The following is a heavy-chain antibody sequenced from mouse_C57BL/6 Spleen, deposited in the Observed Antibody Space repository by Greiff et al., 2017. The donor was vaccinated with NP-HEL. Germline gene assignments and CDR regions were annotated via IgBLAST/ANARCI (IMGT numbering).Heavy chain of an antibody. D-gene: IGHD1-1*01. CDR1: GFTFNTYA. CDR2: IRSKSSNYAT. Sequence: EVMLVESGGGLVQPEGSLKLSCAASGFTFNTYAMHWVRQAPGKGLEWVARIRSKSSNYATYYADSVKDRFTISRDDSQSMLYLQMNNLKTEDTAMYYCVRDTVTTVVGAMDYWGQGTSVTVSS. J-gene: IGHJ4*01. V-gene: IGHV10-3*01. CDR3: VRDTVTTVVGAMDY.